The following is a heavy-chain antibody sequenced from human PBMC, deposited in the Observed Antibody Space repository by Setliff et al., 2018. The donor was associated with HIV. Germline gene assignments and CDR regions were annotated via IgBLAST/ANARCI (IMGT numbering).Heavy chain of an antibody. CDR1: GGSISSSFQY. J-gene: IGHJ4*02. D-gene: IGHD5-12*01. CDR2: LYYSGNT. CDR3: AGRDGYNRYYFDF. V-gene: IGHV4-39*07. Sequence: SETMSLTCTVSGGSISSSFQYWGWIRQPPGKGLEWIASLYYSGNTYYNPSLKSRVTILVDTSKNQFSLKVTSVTAADMALYYCAGRDGYNRYYFDFWGQGTLVTVSS.